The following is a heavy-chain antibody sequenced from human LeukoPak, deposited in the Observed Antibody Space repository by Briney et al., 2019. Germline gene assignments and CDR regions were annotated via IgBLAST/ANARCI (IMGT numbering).Heavy chain of an antibody. CDR2: INPNSGGT. CDR3: ARDRGGAQGVYYYDSSGYYHDY. J-gene: IGHJ4*02. Sequence: ASVKVSCKASGYTFTGYYMHWVRQAPGQGLEWMGRINPNSGGTNYAQKFQGRVTMTRDTSISTAYMELSRLRSDDTAVYYCARDRGGAQGVYYYDSSGYYHDYWGQGTLVTVSS. V-gene: IGHV1-2*06. D-gene: IGHD3-22*01. CDR1: GYTFTGYY.